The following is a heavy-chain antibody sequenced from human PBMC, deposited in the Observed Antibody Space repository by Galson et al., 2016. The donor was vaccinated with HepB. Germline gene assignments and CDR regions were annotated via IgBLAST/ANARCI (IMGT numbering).Heavy chain of an antibody. D-gene: IGHD2-15*01. CDR3: ARRDRDCSGGTCFSRNFDY. CDR1: GYSFTNYW. Sequence: QSGAEVKKPGESLRISCKASGYSFTNYWIGWVRQMPGEGLEWMGIIYPGDSDIRYNSSFQGQVTISADKSITTAYLQWGSLKASDSAIYFCARRDRDCSGGTCFSRNFDYWGQGTLVSVSS. V-gene: IGHV5-51*01. J-gene: IGHJ4*02. CDR2: IYPGDSDI.